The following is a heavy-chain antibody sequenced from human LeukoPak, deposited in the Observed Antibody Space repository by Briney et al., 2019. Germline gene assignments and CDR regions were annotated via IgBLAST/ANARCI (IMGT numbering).Heavy chain of an antibody. CDR1: GYTFTGYY. Sequence: ASVKVSCNASGYTFTGYYMHWVRQAPGQGLEWMGWINPNSGGTNYAQKFQGRVTMTRDTSISTAYMELSGLRSDDTALYYCAILDFWSGYFDYWGQGTLVTVSS. J-gene: IGHJ4*02. D-gene: IGHD3-3*01. V-gene: IGHV1-2*02. CDR3: AILDFWSGYFDY. CDR2: INPNSGGT.